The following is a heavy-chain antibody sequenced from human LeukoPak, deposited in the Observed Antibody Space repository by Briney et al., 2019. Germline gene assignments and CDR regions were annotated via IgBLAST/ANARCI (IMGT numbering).Heavy chain of an antibody. CDR3: AVYYDFWSGYRFFDY. V-gene: IGHV5-51*01. Sequence: GESLKISCKGSGYSFTSYWIGWVRQMPGKGLEWMGIIYPGDSDTRYSPSFQGQVTISADKSISTAYLQWSSLKASDTAMYYCAVYYDFWSGYRFFDYWGQGTLVTVSS. CDR2: IYPGDSDT. J-gene: IGHJ4*02. CDR1: GYSFTSYW. D-gene: IGHD3-3*01.